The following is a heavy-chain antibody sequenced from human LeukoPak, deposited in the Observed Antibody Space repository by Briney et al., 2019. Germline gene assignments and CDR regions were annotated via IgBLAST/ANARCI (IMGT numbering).Heavy chain of an antibody. CDR3: AGPASSSRPQEKAFDI. V-gene: IGHV1-18*01. Sequence: ASVKVSCKASGYTFTSYGIYWVRQAPGQGLEWMGWISAYNGNTNYVQKLQGRVTMTTDTSTSTAYMELRSLRSDDTAVYYCAGPASSSRPQEKAFDIWGQGTMVTVSS. CDR2: ISAYNGNT. J-gene: IGHJ3*02. D-gene: IGHD6-13*01. CDR1: GYTFTSYG.